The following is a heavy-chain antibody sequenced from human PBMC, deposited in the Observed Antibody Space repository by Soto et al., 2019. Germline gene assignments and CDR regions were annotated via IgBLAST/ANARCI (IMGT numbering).Heavy chain of an antibody. CDR3: ARGHYGRDY. V-gene: IGHV3-7*01. J-gene: IGHJ4*02. Sequence: GGSLRLSCAASEFTFSQHWMSWVRQALGKGLEWVADIKPDGSDKYYVDSVKGRFIISRENAKNSVYLQMNSLRAEDTAVYYCARGHYGRDYWGQGTLVTVSS. D-gene: IGHD4-17*01. CDR1: EFTFSQHW. CDR2: IKPDGSDK.